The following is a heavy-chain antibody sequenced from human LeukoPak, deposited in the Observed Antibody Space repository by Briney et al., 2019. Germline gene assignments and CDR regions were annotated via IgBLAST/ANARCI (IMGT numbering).Heavy chain of an antibody. CDR3: AKILWARGTHIVVVTAAGGPLDF. Sequence: ASVKVSCKASGGTFSSYAISWVRQAPGQGLEWMGGIIPIFGTANYAQKFQGRVTITADESTSTAYMELSSLRSEDTAVYYCAKILWARGTHIVVVTAAGGPLDFWGQGTLVTVSS. V-gene: IGHV1-69*13. CDR1: GGTFSSYA. J-gene: IGHJ4*02. D-gene: IGHD2-21*02. CDR2: IIPIFGTA.